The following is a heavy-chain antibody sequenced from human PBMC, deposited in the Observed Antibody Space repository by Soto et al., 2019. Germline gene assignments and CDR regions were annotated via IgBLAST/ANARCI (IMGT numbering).Heavy chain of an antibody. CDR2: IIPIFGTA. CDR3: AVSGSSSRRYGMDV. J-gene: IGHJ6*02. CDR1: GGTFSSYA. V-gene: IGHV1-69*06. D-gene: IGHD6-13*01. Sequence: GASVKVSCKASGGTFSSYAISWVRQAPGQGLEWMGGIIPIFGTANYAQKFQGRVTITADKSTSTAYMELSSLRSEDTAVYYCAVSGSSSRRYGMDVWGQGTTVTVSS.